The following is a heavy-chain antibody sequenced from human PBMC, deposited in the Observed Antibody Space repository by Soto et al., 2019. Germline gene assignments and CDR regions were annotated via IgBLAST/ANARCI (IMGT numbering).Heavy chain of an antibody. Sequence: QVQLQESGPGLVNPSGTLSLTCAVSGGSITSNWWSWVRQPPGKGLEWIGEIYHHGRFNYNPSLRTRPTTSIDQSKNQVSLKLTSVTAADAAVHYCVRNDGYRFDPWGPGTLVSVSS. V-gene: IGHV4-4*02. CDR3: VRNDGYRFDP. D-gene: IGHD1-1*01. CDR2: IYHHGRF. J-gene: IGHJ5*02. CDR1: GGSITSNW.